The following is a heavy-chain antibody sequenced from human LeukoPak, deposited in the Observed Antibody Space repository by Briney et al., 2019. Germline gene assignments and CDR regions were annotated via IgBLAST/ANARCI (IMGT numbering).Heavy chain of an antibody. D-gene: IGHD3-22*01. CDR1: GFTFSSYW. Sequence: QPGGSLRLPCAASGFTFSSYWMSWVRQAPGKGLEWVANIKQDGSEKYYVDSVKGRFTISRDNAKNSLYLQMYSLRAEDTAVYYCARDPDYYDSSGPFDYWGQGTLVTVSS. V-gene: IGHV3-7*01. CDR3: ARDPDYYDSSGPFDY. CDR2: IKQDGSEK. J-gene: IGHJ4*02.